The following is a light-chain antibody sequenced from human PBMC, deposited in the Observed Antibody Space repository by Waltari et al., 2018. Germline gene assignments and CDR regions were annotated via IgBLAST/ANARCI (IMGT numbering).Light chain of an antibody. J-gene: IGLJ2*01. V-gene: IGLV2-14*03. CDR1: SSDVGAYNY. CDR3: SSYISSSTLEL. Sequence: QSALTQPASVSGSPGQSISISCTGTSSDVGAYNYVSWYQQHPGKAPKRMIFDVSNRPSWVSNLFSGSKSGNTSSLTISGLQAEDEADYYCSSYISSSTLELFGGGTSLTVL. CDR2: DVS.